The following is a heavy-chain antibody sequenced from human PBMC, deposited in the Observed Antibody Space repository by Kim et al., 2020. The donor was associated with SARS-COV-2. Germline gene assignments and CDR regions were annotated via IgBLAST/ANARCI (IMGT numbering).Heavy chain of an antibody. CDR3: ARQSKYYYDSSGYSRWSAYDYYGMDV. Sequence: GGSLRLSCTASGFTFGDYAMSWVRQAPGKGLEWVGCIRSKAYGGTTEYAASVKGRFTISRDDSKSIAYLQMNSLKTEDTAVYYCARQSKYYYDSSGYSRWSAYDYYGMDVWGQGTTVTVSS. J-gene: IGHJ6*02. CDR2: IRSKAYGGTT. V-gene: IGHV3-49*04. CDR1: GFTFGDYA. D-gene: IGHD3-22*01.